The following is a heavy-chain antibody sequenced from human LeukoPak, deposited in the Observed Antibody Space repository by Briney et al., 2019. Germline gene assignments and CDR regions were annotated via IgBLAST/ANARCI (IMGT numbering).Heavy chain of an antibody. V-gene: IGHV4-39*07. CDR1: GGSISSSSYY. CDR3: ARDPRSRGQLWSYSFDY. J-gene: IGHJ4*02. D-gene: IGHD5-18*01. CDR2: IYYSGST. Sequence: SETLSLTCTVSGGSISSSSYYWGWIRQPPGKGLEWIGSIYYSGSTYYNPSLKSRVTISVDTSKNQFSLKLSSVTAADTAVYYCARDPRSRGQLWSYSFDYWGQGTLVTVSS.